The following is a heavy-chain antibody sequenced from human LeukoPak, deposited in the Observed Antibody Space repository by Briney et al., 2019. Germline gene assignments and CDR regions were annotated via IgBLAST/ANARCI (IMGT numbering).Heavy chain of an antibody. D-gene: IGHD3-9*01. CDR3: ASPNFDWLLSPYYY. V-gene: IGHV3-7*01. J-gene: IGHJ4*02. CDR2: IKQEGSEK. CDR1: GFTFSSYW. Sequence: GGSLRLSCAASGFTFSSYWMSWVRQAPGKGLEWVANIKQEGSEKYYVDSVKGRFTISRDNAKNSLYLQMNSLRAEDTAVYYCASPNFDWLLSPYYYWGQGTLVTVSS.